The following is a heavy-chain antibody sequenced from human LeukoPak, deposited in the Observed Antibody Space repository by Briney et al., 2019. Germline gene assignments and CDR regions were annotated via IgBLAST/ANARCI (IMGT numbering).Heavy chain of an antibody. V-gene: IGHV3-30*03. D-gene: IGHD3-10*01. CDR2: ISDDGNNK. J-gene: IGHJ4*02. CDR3: ARDLWFGGPFDY. CDR1: GFTFTNFA. Sequence: GGSLRLSCAASGFTFTNFAMHWVRQAPGKGLEWVTVISDDGNNKYFADSVKGRFTISRDNSKNTLYLQMNSLRAEDTAVYYCARDLWFGGPFDYWGQGTLVTVSS.